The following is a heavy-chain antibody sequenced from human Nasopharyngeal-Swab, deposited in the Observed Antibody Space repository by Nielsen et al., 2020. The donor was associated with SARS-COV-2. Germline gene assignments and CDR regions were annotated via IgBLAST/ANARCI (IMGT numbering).Heavy chain of an antibody. D-gene: IGHD5-18*01. V-gene: IGHV3-33*06. J-gene: IGHJ4*02. Sequence: VRQAPGKGLEWVAVIWYDGSNKYYADSVKGRFTISRDNSKNTLYLQMNSLRAEDTAVYYCAKQSWGYSYGYYFDYWGQGTLATVSS. CDR2: IWYDGSNK. CDR3: AKQSWGYSYGYYFDY.